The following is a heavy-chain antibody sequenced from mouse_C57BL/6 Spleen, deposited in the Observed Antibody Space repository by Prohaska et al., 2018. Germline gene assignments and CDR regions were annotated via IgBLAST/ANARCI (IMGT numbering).Heavy chain of an antibody. Sequence: QVQLQQSGAELVKPGASVKISCKASGYAFSSYWMNWVKQRPGKGLEWIGQIYPGDGDTNYNGKFKGKATLTADKSSSTAYMQLSSLTSEDSAVYFCARTYAGTPSWFAYWGQGTLVTVSA. V-gene: IGHV1-80*01. D-gene: IGHD4-1*01. J-gene: IGHJ3*01. CDR2: IYPGDGDT. CDR1: GYAFSSYW. CDR3: ARTYAGTPSWFAY.